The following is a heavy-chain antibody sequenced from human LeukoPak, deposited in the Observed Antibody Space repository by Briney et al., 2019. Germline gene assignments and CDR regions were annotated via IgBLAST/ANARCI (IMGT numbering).Heavy chain of an antibody. CDR3: AKAPSTRSLVVVSANWFDP. D-gene: IGHD2-15*01. CDR2: ISGSGGST. Sequence: GGSLRLSCAASGFTFSSYAMSWVRQAPGKGLEWVSAISGSGGSTYYADSVKGRFTISRDNSKNTLYLQMNSLRAEDTAVYYCAKAPSTRSLVVVSANWFDPWGQGTLVTVS. CDR1: GFTFSSYA. J-gene: IGHJ5*02. V-gene: IGHV3-23*01.